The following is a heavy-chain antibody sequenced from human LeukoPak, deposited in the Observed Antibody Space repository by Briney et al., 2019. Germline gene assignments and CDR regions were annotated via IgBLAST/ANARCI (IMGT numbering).Heavy chain of an antibody. Sequence: GGSLRLSCTGSGFTFCDHAMSWVRQAPGKGLEWVGFIRSKANGGTTEYAASVKGRFTISRDDSKSIAYLQMNSLTTADTAVYYCAKEFCTGGDCYFVFDHWGQGTLVTVSS. CDR1: GFTFCDHA. CDR3: AKEFCTGGDCYFVFDH. J-gene: IGHJ4*02. V-gene: IGHV3-49*04. D-gene: IGHD2-8*02. CDR2: IRSKANGGTT.